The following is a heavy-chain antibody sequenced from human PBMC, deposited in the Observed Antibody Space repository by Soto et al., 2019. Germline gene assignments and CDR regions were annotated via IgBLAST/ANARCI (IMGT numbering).Heavy chain of an antibody. D-gene: IGHD5-12*01. CDR3: ARWLQPYYFDY. Sequence: QLQLQESGPGLVKPSETLSLTCTVSGGSISSSSYYWGWIRQPPGKGLEWIGSIYYSGSTYYNPSLKSRVTISVNTSKNRSSLKLSSVTAEDAGVYYCARWLQPYYFDYWGQGTLVTVSS. J-gene: IGHJ4*02. CDR2: IYYSGST. CDR1: GGSISSSSYY. V-gene: IGHV4-39*01.